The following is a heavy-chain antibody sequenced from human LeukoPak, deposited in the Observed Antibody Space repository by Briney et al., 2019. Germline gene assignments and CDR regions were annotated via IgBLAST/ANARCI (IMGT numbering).Heavy chain of an antibody. D-gene: IGHD3-22*01. J-gene: IGHJ5*02. V-gene: IGHV1-2*02. CDR1: GYTFTGYY. CDR3: ARETSHDSSGYYPNWFDP. CDR2: INPNSGGT. Sequence: ASVKVSCKASGYTFTGYYMHWVRQAPGQGLEWMGWINPNSGGTNYAQKFRGRVTMTRDTSISTAYMELSRLRSDDTAVYYCARETSHDSSGYYPNWFDPWGQGTLVTVSS.